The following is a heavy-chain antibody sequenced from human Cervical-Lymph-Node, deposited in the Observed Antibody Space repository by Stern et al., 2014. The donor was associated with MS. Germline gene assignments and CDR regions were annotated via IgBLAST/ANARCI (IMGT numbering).Heavy chain of an antibody. CDR2: IIPIFGTT. CDR1: GDTFSSSG. D-gene: IGHD1-26*01. V-gene: IGHV1-69*06. J-gene: IGHJ4*02. CDR3: ARDLGVGPTAY. Sequence: VQLGQSGAEVKKPGSSVKVSCKTSGDTFSSSGISWVRQAPGQGLEWMGGIIPIFGTTHYAQRFQGRVTITADKVTNTVYMELTSLRFEDTAVYYCARDLGVGPTAYWGQGTLVTVSS.